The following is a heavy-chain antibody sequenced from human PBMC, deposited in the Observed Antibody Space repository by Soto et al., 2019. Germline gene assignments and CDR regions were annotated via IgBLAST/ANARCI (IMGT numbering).Heavy chain of an antibody. CDR2: IYWDDDK. CDR3: ARQDSSGFLNWFDP. V-gene: IGHV2-5*02. CDR1: GFSLSTSGVG. J-gene: IGHJ5*02. Sequence: SGPTLVNPTQTLTLTCTFSGFSLSTSGVGVGWIRQPPGKALEWLALIYWDDDKRYSPSLKSRLTITKDTSKNQVVLTMTNMDPVDTATYFCARQDSSGFLNWFDPWGQGTLVTVSS. D-gene: IGHD3-22*01.